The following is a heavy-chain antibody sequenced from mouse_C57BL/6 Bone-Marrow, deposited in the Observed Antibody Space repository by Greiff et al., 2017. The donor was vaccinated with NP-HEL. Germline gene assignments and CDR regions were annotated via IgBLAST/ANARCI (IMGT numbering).Heavy chain of an antibody. Sequence: EVQVVESGPGLVKPSQSLSLTCSVTGYSITSGYYWNWIRQFPGNKLEWMGYISYDGSNNYNPSLKNRISITRDTSKNQFFLKLNSVTTEDTATYYCARGDDYDYWGQGTTLTVSS. D-gene: IGHD2-4*01. J-gene: IGHJ2*01. CDR3: ARGDDYDY. V-gene: IGHV3-6*01. CDR1: GYSITSGYY. CDR2: ISYDGSN.